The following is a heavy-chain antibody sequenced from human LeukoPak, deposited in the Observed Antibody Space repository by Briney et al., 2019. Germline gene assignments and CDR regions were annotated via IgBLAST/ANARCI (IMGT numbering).Heavy chain of an antibody. Sequence: SETLSLTCTVSGGSISSYYWSWIRQPPGKGLEWIGYIYYSGSTNYNPSLKSRVTISVDTSKNQFSLKLSSVTAADTAVYYCTRHVDPYGMDVWGQGTTVIVSS. CDR3: TRHVDPYGMDV. V-gene: IGHV4-59*08. D-gene: IGHD5-12*01. CDR1: GGSISSYY. CDR2: IYYSGST. J-gene: IGHJ6*02.